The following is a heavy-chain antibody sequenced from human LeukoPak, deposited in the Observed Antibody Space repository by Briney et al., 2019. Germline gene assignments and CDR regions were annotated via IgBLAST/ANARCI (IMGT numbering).Heavy chain of an antibody. J-gene: IGHJ4*02. CDR1: GYTFTSYS. CDR3: ARASYCSGGSCYSDY. Sequence: ASGKVSCKASGYTFTSYSISWVRQAPGQGLEWMGWISAYNGNTIYAQKVKGRVTMTTDTSTSTAYMELRSLKSDDTAVYYCARASYCSGGSCYSDYWGQGTLVTVSS. CDR2: ISAYNGNT. V-gene: IGHV1-18*01. D-gene: IGHD2-15*01.